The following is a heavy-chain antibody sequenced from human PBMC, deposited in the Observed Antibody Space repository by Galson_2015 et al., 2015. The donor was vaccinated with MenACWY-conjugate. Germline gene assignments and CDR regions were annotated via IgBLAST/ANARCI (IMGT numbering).Heavy chain of an antibody. Sequence: SLRLSCAASGFIFSSYWMHWVRQAPGKGLVWVSGINSDGSCTRYADSVKGRFTISRDNAKKTLYLQMNSLRAEDTAVYYCARGNYYGMDVWGQGTPVAVSS. CDR1: GFIFSSYW. CDR3: ARGNYYGMDV. J-gene: IGHJ6*02. CDR2: INSDGSCT. V-gene: IGHV3-74*01.